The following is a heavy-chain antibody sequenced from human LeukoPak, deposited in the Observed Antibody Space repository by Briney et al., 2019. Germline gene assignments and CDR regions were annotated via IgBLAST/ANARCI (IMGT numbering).Heavy chain of an antibody. CDR3: ARGFTFGGVIPFDP. CDR1: GSIFSNYG. CDR2: IYSGGST. J-gene: IGHJ5*02. D-gene: IGHD3-16*02. Sequence: GGSLRLSCAASGSIFSNYGMNWVRQAPGKGLEWVSVIYSGGSTYYADSVKGRFTISRDNSKNTLYLQMNSLRAEDTAVYYCARGFTFGGVIPFDPWGQGTLVTVSS. V-gene: IGHV3-53*01.